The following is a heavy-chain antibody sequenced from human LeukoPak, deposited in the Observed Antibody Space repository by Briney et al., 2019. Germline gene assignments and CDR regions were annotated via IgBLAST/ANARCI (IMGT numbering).Heavy chain of an antibody. CDR2: INHSGST. V-gene: IGHV4-39*07. D-gene: IGHD5-18*01. Sequence: SETLSLTCTVSGGSISSSSYYWSWIRQPPGKGLEWIGEINHSGSTNYNPSLKSRVTISVDTSKNQFSLKLSSVTAADTAVYYCARRRVQLWSHSYYYMDVWGKGTTVTVSS. J-gene: IGHJ6*03. CDR1: GGSISSSSYY. CDR3: ARRRVQLWSHSYYYMDV.